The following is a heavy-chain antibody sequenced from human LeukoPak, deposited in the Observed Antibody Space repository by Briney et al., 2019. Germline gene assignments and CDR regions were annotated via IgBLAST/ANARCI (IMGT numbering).Heavy chain of an antibody. Sequence: ETLSLTCTVSGGSISSGDYYLSWVRQAPGKGLEWVSAISGSGGSTYYADSVKGRFTISRDNSKNTLYLQMNSLRAEDTAVYYCARAAGIAVAGTSAGLNYWGQGTLVTVSS. CDR1: GGSISSGDYY. CDR3: ARAAGIAVAGTSAGLNY. CDR2: ISGSGGST. D-gene: IGHD6-19*01. J-gene: IGHJ4*02. V-gene: IGHV3-23*01.